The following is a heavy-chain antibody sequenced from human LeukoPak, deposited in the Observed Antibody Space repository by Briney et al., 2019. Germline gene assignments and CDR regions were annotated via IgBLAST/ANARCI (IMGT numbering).Heavy chain of an antibody. CDR3: ARGMGSSSSDY. D-gene: IGHD6-6*01. J-gene: IGHJ4*02. Sequence: ASVKVSCKASGYTFTSYAINWVRQAPGQGLEWMGWISAYNGHTNYAQNLQGRVTMTTVTSTSTAYMELRSLRSDDTAGYYCARGMGSSSSDYWGQGSLVTVSS. V-gene: IGHV1-18*01. CDR1: GYTFTSYA. CDR2: ISAYNGHT.